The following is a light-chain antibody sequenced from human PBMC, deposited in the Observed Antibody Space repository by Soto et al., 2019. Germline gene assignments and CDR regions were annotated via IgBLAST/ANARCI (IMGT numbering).Light chain of an antibody. CDR2: GTS. V-gene: IGKV3-20*01. J-gene: IGKJ5*01. Sequence: EIVLTQSPGTLSFSPGERATLSCRASQSVPRSYLAWYHQKPGQAPRLLIYGTSSRATGIPDRFSGSGSGTDFTLTISRLEPEDFAVFYCQQYGSSITFGQGTRLEIK. CDR1: QSVPRSY. CDR3: QQYGSSIT.